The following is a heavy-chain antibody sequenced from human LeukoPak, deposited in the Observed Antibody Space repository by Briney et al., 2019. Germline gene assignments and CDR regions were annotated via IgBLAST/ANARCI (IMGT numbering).Heavy chain of an antibody. D-gene: IGHD6-19*01. Sequence: GGSLRLSCAASGFTFSSYGMHWVRQAPGKGLEWVAFIRYDGSNKYYADSVKGRFTTSRDNSKNTLYLQMNSLRAEDTAVYYCAKDQNIAVAGIDYWGQGTLVTVSS. V-gene: IGHV3-30*02. CDR1: GFTFSSYG. CDR3: AKDQNIAVAGIDY. CDR2: IRYDGSNK. J-gene: IGHJ4*02.